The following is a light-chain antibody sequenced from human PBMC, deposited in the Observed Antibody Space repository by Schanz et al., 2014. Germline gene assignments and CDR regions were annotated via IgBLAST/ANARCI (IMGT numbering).Light chain of an antibody. CDR2: DVN. Sequence: QSALTQPASVSGSPGQSITISCTGTSSDIGGRAYVSWYQQRPGKAPQLILYDVNSRPSGVPDRFSGSKSGNTASLTVSGLQAEDEADYYCSSYAGSNSWVFGGGTKLTVL. CDR1: SSDIGGRAY. J-gene: IGLJ3*02. V-gene: IGLV2-8*01. CDR3: SSYAGSNSWV.